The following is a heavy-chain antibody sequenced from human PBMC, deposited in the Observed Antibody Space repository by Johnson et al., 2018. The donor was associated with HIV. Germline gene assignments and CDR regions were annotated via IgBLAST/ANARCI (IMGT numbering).Heavy chain of an antibody. Sequence: QVQLVESGGGLVKPGGSLRLSCAASGFTFNDYYMNWVRQAPGKGLEWVAVISYDGSNKYYADSVKGRFTISRDNSKNTLYLQMNSLRAEDTAVYYCAKDTVSGSYYDAFDIWGQGTMVTVSS. CDR3: AKDTVSGSYYDAFDI. CDR2: ISYDGSNK. CDR1: GFTFNDYY. J-gene: IGHJ3*02. D-gene: IGHD1-26*01. V-gene: IGHV3-30-3*01.